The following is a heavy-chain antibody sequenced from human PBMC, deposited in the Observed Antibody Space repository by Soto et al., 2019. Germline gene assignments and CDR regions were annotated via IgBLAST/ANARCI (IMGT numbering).Heavy chain of an antibody. V-gene: IGHV2-5*02. Sequence: QITLKESGRTLVEPTQSLTLTCTFSWFSLYTSTVGVGWVRQPRGKALEWLALIYWDDDRRYSPSLKNRLTITKDASTQQAVIKVKNMDPVPTGTYYCAHSLTRSGYYAFDVWGQGILVTVSS. CDR2: IYWDDDR. CDR3: AHSLTRSGYYAFDV. J-gene: IGHJ3*01. D-gene: IGHD3-3*01. CDR1: WFSLYTSTVG.